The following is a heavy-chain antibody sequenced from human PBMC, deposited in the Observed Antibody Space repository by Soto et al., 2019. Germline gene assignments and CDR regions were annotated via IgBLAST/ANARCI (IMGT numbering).Heavy chain of an antibody. CDR3: ARPYSSSWNGFDY. D-gene: IGHD6-13*01. J-gene: IGHJ4*02. Sequence: GEPLKISCKASGYSFTTYWIGWVRQMPGKGLEWMGIIYPGDSDTRYSPSFQGQVTISADKSISTAYLQWSSLKASDTAIYYCARPYSSSWNGFDYWGLGTLVTVSS. CDR1: GYSFTTYW. V-gene: IGHV5-51*01. CDR2: IYPGDSDT.